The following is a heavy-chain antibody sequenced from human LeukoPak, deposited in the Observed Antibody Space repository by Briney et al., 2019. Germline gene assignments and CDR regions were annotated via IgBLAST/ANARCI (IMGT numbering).Heavy chain of an antibody. CDR2: ISSSSSYI. D-gene: IGHD3-16*01. Sequence: KTGGSLRLSCAASGFTFSSYSMNWVRQAPGKGLGWVSSISSSSSYIYYADSVKGRFTSYRDKAKNSLYLQMHSLGAEDTAVYYCARDNYGSPIELDYWGQGTLVTVSS. CDR1: GFTFSSYS. J-gene: IGHJ4*02. CDR3: ARDNYGSPIELDY. V-gene: IGHV3-21*01.